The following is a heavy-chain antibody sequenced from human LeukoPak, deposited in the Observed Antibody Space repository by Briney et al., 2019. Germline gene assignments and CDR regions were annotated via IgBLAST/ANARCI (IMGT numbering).Heavy chain of an antibody. D-gene: IGHD2-2*01. CDR3: ARSYCSSTSCYGGYYYYGMDV. J-gene: IGHJ6*02. CDR1: GGSISSGGYY. V-gene: IGHV4-31*03. CDR2: IYYSGST. Sequence: SETLSLTCTVSGGSISSGGYYWSWIRQHPGKGLEWIGYIYYSGSTYYNPSLKSRVTISVDTSKNQFSLKLSSVTAVDMAVYYCARSYCSSTSCYGGYYYYGMDVWGQGTTVTVSS.